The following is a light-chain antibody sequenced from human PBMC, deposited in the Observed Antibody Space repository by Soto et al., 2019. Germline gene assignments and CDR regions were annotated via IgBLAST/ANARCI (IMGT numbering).Light chain of an antibody. CDR3: GSWDSSLSASV. V-gene: IGLV1-51*01. J-gene: IGLJ1*01. Sequence: QSVMTQPPSVSAAPGQKVTISCSGSSSNIGGNSVSWYQPLPGTAPKLLIYDDNKRPSGIPDRFSGSKSGTSATLGITGFQTGDEADYYCGSWDSSLSASVFGTGTKLTVL. CDR2: DDN. CDR1: SSNIGGNS.